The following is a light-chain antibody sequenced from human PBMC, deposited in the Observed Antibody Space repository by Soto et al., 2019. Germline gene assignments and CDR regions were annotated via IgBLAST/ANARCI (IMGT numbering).Light chain of an antibody. CDR2: SNN. V-gene: IGLV1-44*01. Sequence: QSVLTQPPSASGTPGQRVTISCSGSSSNIGSNTVNWYQQLPGTAPKLLIYSNNQRPSGVPDRFSGSKSGTSASLAISGLQSEDEADYDCAAWDDSLNGHVFGTGTKVTVL. CDR3: AAWDDSLNGHV. J-gene: IGLJ1*01. CDR1: SSNIGSNT.